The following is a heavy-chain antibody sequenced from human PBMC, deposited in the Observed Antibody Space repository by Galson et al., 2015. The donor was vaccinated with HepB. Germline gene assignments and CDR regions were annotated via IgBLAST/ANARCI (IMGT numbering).Heavy chain of an antibody. J-gene: IGHJ5*02. CDR2: IDPSADTT. Sequence: SVKVSCKASGYTFTKYYLHWVRQAPGQGLERMGTIDPSADTTSSAQRLQGRVTMTRDTSTSTVYLELSSLRSEDTAVYYCARDLVAVTGSYISWGQGTLVTVSS. CDR1: GYTFTKYY. D-gene: IGHD6-19*01. V-gene: IGHV1-46*01. CDR3: ARDLVAVTGSYIS.